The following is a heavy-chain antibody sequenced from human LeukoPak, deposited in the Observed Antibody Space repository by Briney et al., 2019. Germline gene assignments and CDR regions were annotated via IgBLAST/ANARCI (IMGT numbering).Heavy chain of an antibody. J-gene: IGHJ1*01. CDR1: GFTFSSYG. CDR2: IWYDGSNK. Sequence: PGGSLRLSCAASGFTFSSYGMHWVRQAPGKGLEWVAVIWYDGSNKNYADSVKGRFTISRDNSKNTLYLQMNSLRAEDTAVYYCAKDPHSSPEYFQHWGQGTLVTVSS. V-gene: IGHV3-33*06. CDR3: AKDPHSSPEYFQH. D-gene: IGHD6-19*01.